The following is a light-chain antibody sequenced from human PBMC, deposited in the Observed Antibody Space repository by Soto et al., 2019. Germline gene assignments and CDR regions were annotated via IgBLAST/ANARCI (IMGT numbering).Light chain of an antibody. Sequence: QSVLTQAPSVSGTPGQRVTITCSGSSSNIGRNSVNWYQHLPGTAPKLLTHGNNHRPSGVPDRFSGSKSGTSASLAISGLQAEDEADYYCNSYTSGTTYVVFGGGTKLTVL. J-gene: IGLJ2*01. CDR1: SSNIGRNS. CDR3: NSYTSGTTYVV. CDR2: GNN. V-gene: IGLV1-44*01.